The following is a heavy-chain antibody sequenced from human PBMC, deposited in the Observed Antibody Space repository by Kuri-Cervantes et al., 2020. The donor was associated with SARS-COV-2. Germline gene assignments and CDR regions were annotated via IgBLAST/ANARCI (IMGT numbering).Heavy chain of an antibody. CDR1: GCSNRSSSYY. J-gene: IGHJ3*02. D-gene: IGHD5-24*01. V-gene: IGHV4-39*07. CDR3: ARDKFEMSTIPDAFDI. CDR2: IYHSEST. Sequence: SKTLSFTCTVSGCSNRSSSYYRGWILQPPGKGLEWIGSIYHSESTHYHPSLKSRVTISVDTSKNKFSLKLSFVTATDTAVYYCARDKFEMSTIPDAFDIWGQGTMVTVSS.